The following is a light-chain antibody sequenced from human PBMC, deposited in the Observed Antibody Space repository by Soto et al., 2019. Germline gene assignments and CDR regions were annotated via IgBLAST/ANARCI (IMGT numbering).Light chain of an antibody. J-gene: IGKJ3*01. CDR1: QGISSY. V-gene: IGKV1-9*01. Sequence: IQLTQSPSSLSASGGDRVTITCRASQGISSYLAWYQQKPEKAPKLLIYAASTLQSGVPSRFSGSGSGTNFTLTINSLQPEDFATYFCQQLNTYPRTFGPGTKVDI. CDR3: QQLNTYPRT. CDR2: AAS.